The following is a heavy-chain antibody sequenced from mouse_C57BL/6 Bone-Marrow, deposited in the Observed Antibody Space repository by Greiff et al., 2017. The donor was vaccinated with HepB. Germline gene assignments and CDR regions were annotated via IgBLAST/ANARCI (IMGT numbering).Heavy chain of an antibody. J-gene: IGHJ3*01. V-gene: IGHV8-12*01. CDR3: ARSREGNWFAY. CDR1: GFSLSTSGMG. CDR2: IYWDDNN. Sequence: QVPLKESGPGILQSSQTLSLTCSFSGFSLSTSGMGVSWIRQPSGKGLEWLAYIYWDDNNRSNPSLKSRLTISKYTSRDQVFLNITRVDAADTATYYCARSREGNWFAYWGQGTLVTVSA.